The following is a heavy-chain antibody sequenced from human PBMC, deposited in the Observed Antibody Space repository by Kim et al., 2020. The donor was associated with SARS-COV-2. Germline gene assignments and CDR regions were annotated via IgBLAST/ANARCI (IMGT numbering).Heavy chain of an antibody. CDR3: ARSARYSSGWAPPGGWFDP. J-gene: IGHJ5*02. D-gene: IGHD6-19*01. V-gene: IGHV4-59*10. Sequence: SRVTMSVDTSKNQFSLKLSSVTAADTAVYYCARSARYSSGWAPPGGWFDPWGQGTLVTVSS.